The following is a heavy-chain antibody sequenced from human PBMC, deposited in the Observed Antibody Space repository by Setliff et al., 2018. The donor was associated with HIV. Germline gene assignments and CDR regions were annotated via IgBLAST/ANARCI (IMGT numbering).Heavy chain of an antibody. Sequence: ASVKVSCKATGYTFTSYYIYWVRQAPGQGLQWIDIINPVDGSTIYAKKFQRRVTMTSDTSKSTLYMELSSLRSEDTAVYYCARDATYDYVWGTSSLVLDYWGQGTLVTVSS. CDR3: ARDATYDYVWGTSSLVLDY. V-gene: IGHV1-46*01. CDR2: INPVDGST. CDR1: GYTFTSYY. D-gene: IGHD3-16*01. J-gene: IGHJ4*02.